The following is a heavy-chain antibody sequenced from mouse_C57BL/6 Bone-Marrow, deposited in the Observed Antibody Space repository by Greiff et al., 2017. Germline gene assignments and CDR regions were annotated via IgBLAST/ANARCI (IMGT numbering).Heavy chain of an antibody. V-gene: IGHV1-82*01. CDR2: IYPGDGDT. CDR1: GFAFSSSW. D-gene: IGHD2-10*01. J-gene: IGHJ2*01. Sequence: VQLQQSGPELVKPGASVKISCTASGFAFSSSWMNWVKQRPGKGLAWIGRIYPGDGDTNYTGKFKGKATLTADKSSSTAYLQLSSLTSEDSAVYFGESATYYCNCGYYCDYWGQGTTLTVSS. CDR3: ESATYYCNCGYYCDY.